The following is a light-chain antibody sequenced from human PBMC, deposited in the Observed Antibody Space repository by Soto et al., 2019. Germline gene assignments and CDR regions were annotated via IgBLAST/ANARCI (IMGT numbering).Light chain of an antibody. Sequence: IQMTQFPSSLSASVGDRVTITCRAGQTVIRYLNWYQTKPGRAPNLLIYAVSNLQSGVPSRFRGSGSGTEFTLTISDLQPEDFATSYCQQGYSTLFTFGPGNKVEIK. CDR3: QQGYSTLFT. CDR1: QTVIRY. CDR2: AVS. J-gene: IGKJ3*01. V-gene: IGKV1-39*01.